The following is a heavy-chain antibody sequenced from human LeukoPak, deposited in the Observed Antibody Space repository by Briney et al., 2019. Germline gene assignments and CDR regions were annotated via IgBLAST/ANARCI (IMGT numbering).Heavy chain of an antibody. CDR1: GGSFSGYY. J-gene: IGHJ4*02. CDR2: INHSGST. CDR3: ARGSIFDY. V-gene: IGHV4-34*01. Sequence: PSETLSLTCAVYGGSFSGYYWSWIRQPPGKGLEWIGEINHSGSTNYNPSLKSRVTISVDTSKNQFSLKLSSVTAADTAVHYRARGSIFDYWGQGTLVTVSS.